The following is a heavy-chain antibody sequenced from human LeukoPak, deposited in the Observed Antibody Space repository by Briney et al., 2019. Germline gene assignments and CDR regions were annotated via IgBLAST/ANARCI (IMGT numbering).Heavy chain of an antibody. D-gene: IGHD3-22*01. CDR2: ISYDGSNK. CDR1: GFTFSSYA. V-gene: IGHV3-30-3*01. CDR3: ARDLGYSSGYHPFDY. Sequence: PGGSLRLSCAASGFTFSSYAMHWVRQAPGKGLEWVAAISYDGSNKYYADSVKGRFTISRDNSKNTLYLQMNSLRAEDTAVYYCARDLGYSSGYHPFDYWGQGTLVTVSS. J-gene: IGHJ4*02.